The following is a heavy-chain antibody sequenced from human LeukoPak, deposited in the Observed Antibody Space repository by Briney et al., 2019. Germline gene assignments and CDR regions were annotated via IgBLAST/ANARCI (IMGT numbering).Heavy chain of an antibody. CDR1: GFTFSSYE. D-gene: IGHD3-10*01. Sequence: GGSLRLSCAASGFTFSSYEMNWVRQAPGKGLEWVSYISSSSSTIYYADSVKGRFTISRDNAKNSLYLQMNSLRDEDTAVYYCARDPPPYYYGLGSYFWGQGTLVTVSS. CDR2: ISSSSSTI. J-gene: IGHJ4*02. V-gene: IGHV3-48*02. CDR3: ARDPPPYYYGLGSYF.